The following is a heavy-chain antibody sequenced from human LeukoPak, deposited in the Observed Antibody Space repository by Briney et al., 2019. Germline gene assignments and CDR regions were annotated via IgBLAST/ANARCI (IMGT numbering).Heavy chain of an antibody. J-gene: IGHJ4*02. CDR3: ARDSGGYSSSWFDY. CDR1: GFTVSSNY. D-gene: IGHD6-13*01. CDR2: IYSGGST. Sequence: GSLRLSCAASGFTVSSNYMSWVRQAPGEGLGGGSVIYSGGSTYYADSVKGRFTISRDNSKNTLYLQMNSLRAEDTAVYYCARDSGGYSSSWFDYWGQGTLVTVSS. V-gene: IGHV3-66*01.